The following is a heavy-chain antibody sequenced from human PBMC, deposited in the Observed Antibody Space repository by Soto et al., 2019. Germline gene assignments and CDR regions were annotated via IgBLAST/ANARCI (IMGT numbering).Heavy chain of an antibody. CDR1: GYTFTSYG. J-gene: IGHJ6*02. V-gene: IGHV1-18*01. CDR2: ISAYNGNT. CDR3: AREGVKSRVYPRYYGMDV. Sequence: ASVKVSCKASGYTFTSYGISWVRQAPGQGLEWMGWISAYNGNTNYAQKLQGRVTMTTDTSTSTAYMELRSLRPDDTAVYYCAREGVKSRVYPRYYGMDVWGQGTTVTVSS.